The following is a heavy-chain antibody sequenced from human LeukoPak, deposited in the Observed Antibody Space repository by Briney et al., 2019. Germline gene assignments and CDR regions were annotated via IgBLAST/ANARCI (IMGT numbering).Heavy chain of an antibody. CDR3: ARYGSGSFRTTYYYYYMDV. D-gene: IGHD3-10*01. V-gene: IGHV4-59*12. J-gene: IGHJ6*03. CDR1: GGSISSYY. Sequence: SETLSLTCTVSGGSISSYYWSWIRQPPGKGLEWIGYIYYSGSTNYNPSLKSRVTISVDTSKNQFSLKLSSVTAADTAVYYCARYGSGSFRTTYYYYYMDVWGKGTTVTVSS. CDR2: IYYSGST.